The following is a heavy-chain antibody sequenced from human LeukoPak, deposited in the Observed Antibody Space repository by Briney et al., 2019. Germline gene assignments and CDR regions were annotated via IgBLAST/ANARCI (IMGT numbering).Heavy chain of an antibody. D-gene: IGHD2-2*02. CDR3: ARLGYCSSTSCYTNYYYYYYMDV. Sequence: SQTLSLTCTVSGGSISSGDYYWSWIRQPPGKGLEWIGYIYYSGSTYYNPSLKSRVTISVDTSKNQFSLKLSSVTAADTAVNYCARLGYCSSTSCYTNYYYYYYMDVWGKGTTVTVSS. V-gene: IGHV4-30-4*01. CDR2: IYYSGST. CDR1: GGSISSGDYY. J-gene: IGHJ6*03.